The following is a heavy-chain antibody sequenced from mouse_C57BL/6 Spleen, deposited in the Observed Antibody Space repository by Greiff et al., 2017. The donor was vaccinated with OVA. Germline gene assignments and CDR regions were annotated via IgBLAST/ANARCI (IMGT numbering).Heavy chain of an antibody. CDR3: ARFLSDGSSYFDY. CDR2: INPYNGGT. CDR1: GYTFTDYY. J-gene: IGHJ2*01. Sequence: VQLQQSGPVLVKPGASVKMSCKASGYTFTDYYMNWVKQSHGKSLEWIGVINPYNGGTSYNQKFKGKAPLTVDKSSSTAYMELNCLTSEDSAVYYCARFLSDGSSYFDYWGQGTTLTVSS. D-gene: IGHD1-1*01. V-gene: IGHV1-19*01.